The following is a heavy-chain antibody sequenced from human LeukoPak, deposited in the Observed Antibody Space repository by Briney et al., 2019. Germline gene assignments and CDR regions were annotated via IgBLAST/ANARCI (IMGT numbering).Heavy chain of an antibody. CDR3: ARESGGRGHFDF. CDR1: GYTFTSYG. Sequence: ASVKVSCKASGYTFTSYGISWVRQAPGQGLEWMGWISGYNGNTNYAQKLQDRVTMTIDTSTSTAYMELRSLRSDDTAVYYCARESGGRGHFDFWGRGTLVTVSS. V-gene: IGHV1-18*01. J-gene: IGHJ4*02. D-gene: IGHD3-16*01. CDR2: ISGYNGNT.